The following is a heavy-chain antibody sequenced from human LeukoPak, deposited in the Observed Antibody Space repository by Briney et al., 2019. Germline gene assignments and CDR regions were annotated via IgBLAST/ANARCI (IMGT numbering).Heavy chain of an antibody. CDR2: ISTSSSSI. Sequence: AGGSLRLSCAASGFSFSRYTMNWVRHAPGKGLEWVSSISTSSSSIYYADSVKGRFTISRDNAKNSLYLEMNSLRAEDTAVYYCARDAHLAFDPWGQGTRVTVST. CDR1: GFSFSRYT. CDR3: ARDAHLAFDP. J-gene: IGHJ5*02. V-gene: IGHV3-21*01.